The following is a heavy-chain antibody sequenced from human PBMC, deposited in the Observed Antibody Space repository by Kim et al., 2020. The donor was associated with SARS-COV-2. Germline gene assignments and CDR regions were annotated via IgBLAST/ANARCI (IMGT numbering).Heavy chain of an antibody. Sequence: YTRRRTNYSPSLQSRVTMSVDMSKNQLSLKLSSVTAADTAVYYCASALGHWGQGTLVTVSS. CDR3: ASALGH. V-gene: IGHV4-4*07. J-gene: IGHJ4*02. CDR2: YTRRRT. D-gene: IGHD3-16*02.